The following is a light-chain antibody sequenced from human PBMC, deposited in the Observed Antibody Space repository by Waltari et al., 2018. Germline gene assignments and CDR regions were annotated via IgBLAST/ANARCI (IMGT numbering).Light chain of an antibody. Sequence: QSVLTQPPSASGTPGQRVTISCSGSRSNIGSNTVNWYQQLPGTAPKLLIYSNNQWPSGVPDRFSGSKSGTSASLAISGLQSEDEADYYCAAWDDSLNGRVFGGGTKLTVL. CDR3: AAWDDSLNGRV. J-gene: IGLJ2*01. CDR1: RSNIGSNT. V-gene: IGLV1-44*01. CDR2: SNN.